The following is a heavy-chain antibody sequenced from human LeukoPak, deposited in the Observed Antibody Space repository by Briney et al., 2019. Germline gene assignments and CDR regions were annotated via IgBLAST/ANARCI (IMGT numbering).Heavy chain of an antibody. CDR2: IYYSGST. CDR1: GGSISSSSYY. Sequence: KPSETLSLTCTVSGGSISSSSYYWGWIRQPPGKGLEWIGSIYYSGSTYYNPSLKSRATISVDTSKNQFSLKLSSVTAADTAVYYCASYVWGSYRPGGYWGQGTLVTVSS. V-gene: IGHV4-39*01. D-gene: IGHD3-16*02. CDR3: ASYVWGSYRPGGY. J-gene: IGHJ4*02.